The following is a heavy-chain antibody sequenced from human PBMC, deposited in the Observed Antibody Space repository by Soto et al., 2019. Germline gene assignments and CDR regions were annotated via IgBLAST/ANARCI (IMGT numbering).Heavy chain of an antibody. Sequence: QVQLVQSGAEVKKPASSVKVSCKSSGGTFSSYTIDWVRQAPGQGLEWMGRIIPTLDITDYAQTFQGRVTITADESTSTVHMELRSLRSEDTAVYFCARGGFCITSGCFQYFQSWGQGTLVTVSS. V-gene: IGHV1-69*02. D-gene: IGHD3-10*01. CDR3: ARGGFCITSGCFQYFQS. CDR2: IIPTLDIT. CDR1: GGTFSSYT. J-gene: IGHJ1*01.